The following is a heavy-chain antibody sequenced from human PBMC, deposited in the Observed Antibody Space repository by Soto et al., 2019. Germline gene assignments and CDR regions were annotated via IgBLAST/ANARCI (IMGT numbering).Heavy chain of an antibody. J-gene: IGHJ4*02. CDR1: GYTFTDYY. V-gene: IGHV1-2*02. Sequence: QVQLVQSGAEVRKPGASVKVSCKASGYTFTDYYMHWVRQAPGQGLEWMGWINPKTGGTNYVQKFQGRVTMTRDTSITTAYMELRRLSSDDTAVYYCARDVVGSDYFDSWGQGTLVTVSS. CDR3: ARDVVGSDYFDS. CDR2: INPKTGGT. D-gene: IGHD1-26*01.